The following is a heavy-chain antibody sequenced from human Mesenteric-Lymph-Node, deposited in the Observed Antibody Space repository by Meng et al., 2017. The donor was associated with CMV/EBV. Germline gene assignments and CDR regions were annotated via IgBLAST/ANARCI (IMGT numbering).Heavy chain of an antibody. CDR2: INHSGST. J-gene: IGHJ4*02. CDR3: ARGSSYDILTGYFDY. D-gene: IGHD3-9*01. Sequence: QVQSDESGHGFLNHATPLYVPAAVYGGSFRGYSWNWIRQSPEKGLEWIGEINHSGSTTYKPSFTSRIILSVETSTNQISLNMSSVTAAGTAVYYCARGSSYDILTGYFDYWGQGALVTVSS. CDR1: GGSFRGYS. V-gene: IGHV4-34*01.